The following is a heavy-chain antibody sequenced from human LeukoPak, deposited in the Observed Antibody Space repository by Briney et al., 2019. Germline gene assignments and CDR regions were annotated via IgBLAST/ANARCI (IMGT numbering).Heavy chain of an antibody. D-gene: IGHD4-17*01. CDR3: ARFYGDSARSAFDI. CDR2: IFYSGST. CDR1: GASVSSGSYY. V-gene: IGHV4-61*01. J-gene: IGHJ3*02. Sequence: PSETLSLTCTVSGASVSSGSYYWTWIRQPPGKGLEWIGYIFYSGSTNYNPSLESRVTMSVDTSKNRFSLKLSSVTAADTAVYYCARFYGDSARSAFDIWGQGTKVTVSS.